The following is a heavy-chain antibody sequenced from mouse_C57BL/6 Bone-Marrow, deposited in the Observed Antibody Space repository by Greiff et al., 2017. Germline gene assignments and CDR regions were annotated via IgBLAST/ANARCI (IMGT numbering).Heavy chain of an antibody. J-gene: IGHJ3*01. V-gene: IGHV2-6*01. D-gene: IGHD2-1*01. CDR2: IWGVGST. CDR1: GFSLTRYG. Sequence: VMLVESGPGLVAPSQSLSITCTVSGFSLTRYGVDWVRQSPGKGLEWLGVIWGVGSTNYNSALKSRLSLSKDNSKSQVFLKMNSLQTDDTAMYYCATNYEDFAYWGQGTLVTVSA. CDR3: ATNYEDFAY.